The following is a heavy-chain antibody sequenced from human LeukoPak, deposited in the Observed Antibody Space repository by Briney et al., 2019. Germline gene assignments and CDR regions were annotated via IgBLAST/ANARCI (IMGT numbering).Heavy chain of an antibody. CDR1: GYTFTSYG. D-gene: IGHD3-10*01. J-gene: IGHJ4*02. CDR3: ARESHVTREDY. CDR2: ISANDGNT. V-gene: IGHV1-18*01. Sequence: ASVKVSCKASGYTFTSYGISWVRQAPGQGLEWMGWISANDGNTDYPQKLRGRVTMTTDTSTSTAYMELRSLRSDDTAVYYCARESHVTREDYWGQGTLVTVSS.